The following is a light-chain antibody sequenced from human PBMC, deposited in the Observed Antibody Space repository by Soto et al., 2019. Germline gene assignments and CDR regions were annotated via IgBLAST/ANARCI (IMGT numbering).Light chain of an antibody. J-gene: IGKJ5*01. CDR3: QTVDKWPL. Sequence: EIVLTQSPSTLSLSPGERATLSCRASQSVSSYLAGYQQKPGQAPRLLIYGASTRATGVPARFSGSGSGTEFTLTISSLQSEDFAVYFCQTVDKWPLFGQGTRLEIK. CDR1: QSVSSY. CDR2: GAS. V-gene: IGKV3-15*01.